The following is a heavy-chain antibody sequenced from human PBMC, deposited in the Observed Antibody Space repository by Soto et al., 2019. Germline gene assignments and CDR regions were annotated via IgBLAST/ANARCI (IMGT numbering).Heavy chain of an antibody. J-gene: IGHJ1*01. CDR3: ARADYSNYGSAEYFQH. CDR1: GFTFSSYG. CDR2: IWYDGSNK. D-gene: IGHD4-4*01. V-gene: IGHV3-33*01. Sequence: HPGGSLRLSCAASGFTFSSYGMHWVRQAPGKGLEWVAVIWYDGSNKYYADSVKGRFTISRDNSKNTLYLQMNSLRAEDTAVYYCARADYSNYGSAEYFQHWGQGTLVTVSS.